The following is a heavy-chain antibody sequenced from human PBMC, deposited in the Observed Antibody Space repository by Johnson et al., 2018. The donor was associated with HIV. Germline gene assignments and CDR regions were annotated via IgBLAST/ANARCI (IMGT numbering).Heavy chain of an antibody. CDR1: GFTFSSYG. CDR3: AKVYGFDYGDYYDAFDI. Sequence: QVQLVESGGGVVQPGGSLRLSCAASGFTFSSYGMHWVRQAPGKGLEWVAFIRYDGSDKYYADSAKGRFPISRDNSKNTLYLQMNSLRAEDTAVYYCAKVYGFDYGDYYDAFDIWGQGTMVTVSS. V-gene: IGHV3-30*02. CDR2: IRYDGSDK. D-gene: IGHD4-17*01. J-gene: IGHJ3*02.